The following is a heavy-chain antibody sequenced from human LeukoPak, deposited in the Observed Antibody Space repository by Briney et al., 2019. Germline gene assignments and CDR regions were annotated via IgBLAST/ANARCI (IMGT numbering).Heavy chain of an antibody. V-gene: IGHV4-59*01. J-gene: IGHJ4*02. CDR1: GGSISSYY. Sequence: PSETLSLTCTVSGGSISSYYWSWIRQPPGKGLEWIGYIYYSGSTNYNPSLKSRVTISVDTSKNQFSLKLSSVTAADTAVYYCARRNYYDSSGYSSFDYWGQGTLVTVSS. CDR2: IYYSGST. CDR3: ARRNYYDSSGYSSFDY. D-gene: IGHD3-22*01.